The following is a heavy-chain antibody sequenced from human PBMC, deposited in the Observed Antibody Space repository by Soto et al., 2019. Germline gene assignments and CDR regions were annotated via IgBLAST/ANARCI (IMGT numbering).Heavy chain of an antibody. CDR1: GFTFSNYV. CDR2: ISGTGGST. CDR3: AKGRCSGGSCYVFDY. J-gene: IGHJ4*02. Sequence: GGSLRLSCAASGFTFSNYVMNWVRQAPGKGLEWVSAISGTGGSTYYADSVKGRFTISRDNSKNTLYMQMNSLRADDTAVYYCAKGRCSGGSCYVFDYWGQGTLVTVSS. V-gene: IGHV3-23*01. D-gene: IGHD2-15*01.